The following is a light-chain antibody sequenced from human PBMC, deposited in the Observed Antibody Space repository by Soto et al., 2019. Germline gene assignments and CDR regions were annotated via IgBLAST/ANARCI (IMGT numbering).Light chain of an antibody. CDR3: QQYNQWPPLT. J-gene: IGKJ4*01. Sequence: EIVMTQSPAALSVSPGERVTLSCRASQRVSRDLAWYQQKPGQAPRLLIYDTSTRATGVPARFSGSGSGTEFTLTISDLQSEDFAVYYCQQYNQWPPLTCGGGTKVDIK. CDR1: QRVSRD. V-gene: IGKV3D-15*01. CDR2: DTS.